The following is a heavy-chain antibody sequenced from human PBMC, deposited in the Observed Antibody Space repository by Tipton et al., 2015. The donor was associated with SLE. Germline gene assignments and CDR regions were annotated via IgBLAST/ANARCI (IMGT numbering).Heavy chain of an antibody. V-gene: IGHV4-34*01. D-gene: IGHD2-2*01. J-gene: IGHJ5*02. CDR2: INYSGSI. Sequence: TLSLTCAVYGGSFSGYYWTWIRQPPGKGLEWIGEINYSGSINYNPSLKSRVTMSVAPSRKQFSLKMRSVTAADTAVYYCPYSSNDLGDHWGQGALVTVSS. CDR1: GGSFSGYY. CDR3: PYSSNDLGDH.